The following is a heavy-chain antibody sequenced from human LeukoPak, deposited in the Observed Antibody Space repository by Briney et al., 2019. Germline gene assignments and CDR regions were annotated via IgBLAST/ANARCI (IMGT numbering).Heavy chain of an antibody. CDR2: IYHSGST. V-gene: IGHV4-39*07. CDR3: ARVTLSTQYFDY. D-gene: IGHD1-14*01. Sequence: SQTLSLTCTVSGGSISSDTYYWGWIRQPPGKGLEWIGSIYHSGSTYYNPSLKSRVTISVDTSKNQFSLKLSSVTAADTAVYYCARVTLSTQYFDYWGQGTLVTVSS. CDR1: GGSISSDTYY. J-gene: IGHJ4*02.